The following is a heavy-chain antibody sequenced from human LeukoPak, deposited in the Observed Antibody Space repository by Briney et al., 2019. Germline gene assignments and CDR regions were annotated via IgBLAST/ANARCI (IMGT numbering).Heavy chain of an antibody. D-gene: IGHD6-13*01. CDR2: INCYNGNT. CDR3: ARDLGALTSSWYYLSYY. CDR1: GYNFNNNG. Sequence: ASVKVSCKASGYNFNNNGISWVRQAPGQGLEWMGWINCYNGNTKYSQKIQGRATMTKDTSTNTVYMELRSLRSDDTAVYYCARDLGALTSSWYYLSYYWGQGTLVTVSS. V-gene: IGHV1-18*04. J-gene: IGHJ4*02.